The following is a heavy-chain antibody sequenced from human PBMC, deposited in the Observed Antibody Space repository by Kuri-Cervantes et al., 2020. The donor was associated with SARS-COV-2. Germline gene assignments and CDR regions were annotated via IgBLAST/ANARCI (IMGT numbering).Heavy chain of an antibody. D-gene: IGHD2-2*01. J-gene: IGHJ6*02. Sequence: GESLKISCAASGFTFRGSAMHWVRQAPGKGLEWVAVISYDGSNKYYADSVKGRMTISRDNSDNRLSLLMDSLRDEDTAVYYCAKDTSPWDSRYHAIDVWGQGTTVTVSS. V-gene: IGHV3-30-3*01. CDR2: ISYDGSNK. CDR3: AKDTSPWDSRYHAIDV. CDR1: GFTFRGSA.